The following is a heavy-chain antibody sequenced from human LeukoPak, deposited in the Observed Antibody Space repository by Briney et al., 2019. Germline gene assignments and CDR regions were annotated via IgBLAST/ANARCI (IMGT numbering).Heavy chain of an antibody. J-gene: IGHJ1*01. D-gene: IGHD3-3*01. CDR3: ARGRFGSC. V-gene: IGHV3-48*03. CDR1: GFTFSGYE. CDR2: ISSSGNSI. Sequence: QTGGSLRLSCAASGFTFSGYEMNWVRQAPGKGLEWVSYISSSGNSIYYADSVKGRFTISRDNAENSLYLQMDSLSAEDTAVYYCARGRFGSCWGQGTLVTVSS.